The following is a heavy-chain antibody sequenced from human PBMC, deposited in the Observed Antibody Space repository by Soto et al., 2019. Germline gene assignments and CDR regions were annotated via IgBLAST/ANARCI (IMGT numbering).Heavy chain of an antibody. Sequence: PGGSLRLSCAASGFTFSSYSMNWVRQAPGKGLEWVSYISSSSSTIYYADSVKGRFTISRDNAKNSLYLQMNSLRDEDTAVYYCARERGVVPAATSSSQVDFDYWGQGTLVTVSS. V-gene: IGHV3-48*02. CDR3: ARERGVVPAATSSSQVDFDY. CDR1: GFTFSSYS. CDR2: ISSSSSTI. J-gene: IGHJ4*02. D-gene: IGHD2-2*01.